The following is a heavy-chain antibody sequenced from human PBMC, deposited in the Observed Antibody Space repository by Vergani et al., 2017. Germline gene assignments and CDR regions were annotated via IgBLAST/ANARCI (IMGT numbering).Heavy chain of an antibody. Sequence: QVQLVESGGGLVKPGGSLRLSCAASGFSFRDHYMTWIRQAPGKGLEWVSYISNSGNTIEYAYSVKGRVSISRYNAKSSLFLQMDSLRAEDTAVYYCARSMGYVSSWYGSDWFDPWGQGTLVTVSS. J-gene: IGHJ5*02. CDR2: ISNSGNTI. CDR3: ARSMGYVSSWYGSDWFDP. V-gene: IGHV3-11*01. D-gene: IGHD6-13*01. CDR1: GFSFRDHY.